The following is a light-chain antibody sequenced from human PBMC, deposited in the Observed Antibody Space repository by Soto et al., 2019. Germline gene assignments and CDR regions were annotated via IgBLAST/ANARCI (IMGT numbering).Light chain of an antibody. CDR3: QKYNSAPWT. V-gene: IGKV1-27*01. Sequence: DIQMTQSQSSLSASVGDRVTITCRASQGISNYLAWYQQQPGKVPKLLIYVASTLQSGVPSRFSGSGSGTDFTLTISSLQPEYVATYYCQKYNSAPWTFGQGTKVEIK. CDR1: QGISNY. CDR2: VAS. J-gene: IGKJ1*01.